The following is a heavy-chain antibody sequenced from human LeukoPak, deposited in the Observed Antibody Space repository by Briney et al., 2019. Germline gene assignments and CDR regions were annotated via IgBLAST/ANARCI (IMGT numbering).Heavy chain of an antibody. V-gene: IGHV4-39*07. Sequence: SETLSLTCTVSGGSISSSSYYWGWIRQPPGKGLEWIGSIYYSGSTYYNPSLKSRVTISVDTSKNQFSLKLSSVTAADTAVYYCARADGCYYGMDVWGQGTTVTVSS. CDR2: IYYSGST. D-gene: IGHD5-24*01. CDR3: ARADGCYYGMDV. CDR1: GGSISSSSYY. J-gene: IGHJ6*02.